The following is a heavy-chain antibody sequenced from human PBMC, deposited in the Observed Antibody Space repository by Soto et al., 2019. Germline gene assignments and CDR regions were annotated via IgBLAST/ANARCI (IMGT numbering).Heavy chain of an antibody. J-gene: IGHJ6*02. CDR2: IIPIIGTA. CDR3: ARLSKPAGYCSGDGCLYYYGMDV. CDR1: GGSFSTYG. V-gene: IGHV1-69*13. Sequence: SVKVSCKTSGGSFSTYGITWVRQAPGQGLEWMGEIIPIIGTANYTQKFQGRVTITADESTSTAYMDLSSLRSEDTAVYYCARLSKPAGYCSGDGCLYYYGMDVWGQGTTVTVSS. D-gene: IGHD2-15*01.